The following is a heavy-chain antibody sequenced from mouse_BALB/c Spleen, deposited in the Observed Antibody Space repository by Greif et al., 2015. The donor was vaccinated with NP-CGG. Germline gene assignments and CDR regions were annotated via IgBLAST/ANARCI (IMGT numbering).Heavy chain of an antibody. Sequence: EVQLVESGGGLVKPGGSLKLSCAASGFTFSDYYMYWVRQTPEKRLEWVATISDGGSYTYYPDSVKGRFTISRDNAKNNLYLQMSSLKSEDTAMYYCARDLLRLRGDYAMDYWGQGTSVTVSS. CDR3: ARDLLRLRGDYAMDY. CDR1: GFTFSDYY. CDR2: ISDGGSYT. J-gene: IGHJ4*01. V-gene: IGHV5-4*02. D-gene: IGHD1-2*01.